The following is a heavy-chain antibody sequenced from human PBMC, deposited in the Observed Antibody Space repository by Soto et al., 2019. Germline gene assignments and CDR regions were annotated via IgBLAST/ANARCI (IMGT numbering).Heavy chain of an antibody. D-gene: IGHD2-15*01. Sequence: LSLTCTVSGGSMRNVYWSWIRQPPGKGLEWTGFIFHSGNAKYNPSLKSRVTMSVDTSKNQFSLSLDSVTAADTAVYFCARAHAPTLPFDYWGQGTLVTVSS. CDR1: GGSMRNVY. CDR2: IFHSGNA. V-gene: IGHV4-59*01. J-gene: IGHJ4*02. CDR3: ARAHAPTLPFDY.